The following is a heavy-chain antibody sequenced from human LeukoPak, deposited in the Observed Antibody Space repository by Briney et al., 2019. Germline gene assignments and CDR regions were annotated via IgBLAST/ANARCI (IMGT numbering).Heavy chain of an antibody. CDR3: ATYTNWVAGDV. CDR2: ISSSGGTI. J-gene: IGHJ6*02. V-gene: IGHV3-48*03. CDR1: GFSFRSFE. D-gene: IGHD7-27*01. Sequence: GGSLRLSCAASGFSFRSFEMSWVRQAPGKGLECISYISSSGGTIYHADSVKGRFTVSRDNARNSLFLQMNSLRVEDTALYYCATYTNWVAGDVWGQGTTVSVSS.